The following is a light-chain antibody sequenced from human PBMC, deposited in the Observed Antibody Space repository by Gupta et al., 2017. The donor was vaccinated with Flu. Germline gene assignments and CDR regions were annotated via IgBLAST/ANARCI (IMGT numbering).Light chain of an antibody. V-gene: IGKV1-39*01. CDR1: QSISSY. J-gene: IGKJ2*01. CDR3: QQSYSTPPYT. Sequence: DIQMTKSPSSLSASVGDRVTITCRASQSISSYLNWYQQKPGKAPKLLIYAASSLQSGGPSRFSGSGAGTDFTLTISSLQPEDFATYFCQQSYSTPPYTFGQGTKLEIK. CDR2: AAS.